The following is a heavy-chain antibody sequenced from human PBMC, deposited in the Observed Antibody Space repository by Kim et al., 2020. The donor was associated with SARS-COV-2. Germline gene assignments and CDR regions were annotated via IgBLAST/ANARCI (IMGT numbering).Heavy chain of an antibody. CDR2: T. J-gene: IGHJ4*02. CDR3: ARRGSGRYIDY. V-gene: IGHV3-72*01. D-gene: IGHD1-26*01. Sequence: TEHAGSVEGRFTVSREDSKNSLYLQMTSLKSEDTAVYYCARRGSGRYIDYWGQGTLVTVSS.